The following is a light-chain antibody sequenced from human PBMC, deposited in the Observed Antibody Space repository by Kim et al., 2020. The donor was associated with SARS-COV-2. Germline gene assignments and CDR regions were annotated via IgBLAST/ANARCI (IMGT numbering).Light chain of an antibody. CDR1: SLRSYY. V-gene: IGLV3-19*01. CDR3: NSRDSNDNVV. J-gene: IGLJ2*01. CDR2: GKN. Sequence: SSGLTQDPAVSVALGQTVRITCQGDSLRSYYATWYQQKPGKAPILVIYGKNNRPSGIPDRFSGSSSGNTASLTITGTQAGDEADYYCNSRDSNDNVVFGG.